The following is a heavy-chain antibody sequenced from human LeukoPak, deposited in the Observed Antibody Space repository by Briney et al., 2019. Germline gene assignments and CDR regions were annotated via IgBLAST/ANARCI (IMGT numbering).Heavy chain of an antibody. Sequence: PSETLSLTCNVSGGSIKSSSYYWGWIRQAPGKGLEWIGSIPYSGSTNYNPSLKSRVTISVDTSKNQFSLKLSSVTAADTAVYYCARHAVPEYSYGWGLEYFDYWGQGTLVTVSS. CDR2: IPYSGST. J-gene: IGHJ4*02. V-gene: IGHV4-39*01. D-gene: IGHD5-18*01. CDR1: GGSIKSSSYY. CDR3: ARHAVPEYSYGWGLEYFDY.